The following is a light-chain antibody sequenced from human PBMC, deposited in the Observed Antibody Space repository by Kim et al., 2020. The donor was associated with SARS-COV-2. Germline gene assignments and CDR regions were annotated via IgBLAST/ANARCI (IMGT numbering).Light chain of an antibody. CDR3: QQYGSSPT. Sequence: SLSPGARATLSCRASQVNDRYLAWYQQKPGQAPRLLIYGASTRATGTPDRFSGSGSETDFTLTIDRLEPEDFAVYYCQQYGSSPTFGQGTKVDIK. CDR1: QVNDRY. V-gene: IGKV3-20*01. CDR2: GAS. J-gene: IGKJ1*01.